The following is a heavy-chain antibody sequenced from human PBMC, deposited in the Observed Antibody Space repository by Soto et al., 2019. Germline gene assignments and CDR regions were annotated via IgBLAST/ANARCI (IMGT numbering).Heavy chain of an antibody. V-gene: IGHV4-59*01. CDR2: IYYSGST. CDR1: GGSISSYY. D-gene: IGHD2-21*02. CDR3: ARGVTARYYYGMDV. J-gene: IGHJ6*02. Sequence: SETLSLTCTVSGGSISSYYWSWIRQPPGKGLEWIGYIYYSGSTNYNPSLKSRVTISVDTSKNQFSLKLSSVTAAATAVYYCARGVTARYYYGMDVWGQGTTVTVSS.